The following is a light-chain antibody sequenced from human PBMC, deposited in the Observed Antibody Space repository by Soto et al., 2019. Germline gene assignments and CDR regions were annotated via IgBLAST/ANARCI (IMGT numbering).Light chain of an antibody. CDR2: EVS. CDR1: SSDVGAYNY. J-gene: IGLJ3*02. Sequence: QSVLTQPASVSGSPGQSIAISCTGTSSDVGAYNYVSWYRQHPGKAPKLKIYEVSNRPSGVSNRFSGSKSGNTASLTISELQAEDEADYYCTSFTTISTWVFGGGTKLTVL. CDR3: TSFTTISTWV. V-gene: IGLV2-14*01.